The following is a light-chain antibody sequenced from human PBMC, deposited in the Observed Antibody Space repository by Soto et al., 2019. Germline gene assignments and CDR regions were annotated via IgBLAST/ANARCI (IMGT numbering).Light chain of an antibody. CDR3: QQYNMYPWT. V-gene: IGKV1-5*03. CDR2: RAS. J-gene: IGKJ1*01. CDR1: QSIRTW. Sequence: DIQMTQSPSTLSASVGDRITITCRASQSIRTWLAWYQQQPGKAPKVLIYRASILQNGVPSRFSGSGSGTEFTLTISSLQHEDFATYCYQQYNMYPWTFGQGTKVEIK.